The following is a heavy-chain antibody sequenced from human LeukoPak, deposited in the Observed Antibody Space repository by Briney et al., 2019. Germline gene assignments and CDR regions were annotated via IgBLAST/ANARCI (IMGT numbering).Heavy chain of an antibody. D-gene: IGHD2-21*01. CDR1: GGSISSGDYY. V-gene: IGHV4-30-4*01. J-gene: IGHJ4*02. CDR2: IYYSGST. CDR3: VKDVLSVAVGSTHDY. Sequence: SETLSLTYTVSGGSISSGDYYWSWIRQPPGKGLEWIGYIYYSGSTYYNPSLKSRVTISVDTSKNQFSLKLSSVTAADTAVYYCVKDVLSVAVGSTHDYWGPGTLVTVSS.